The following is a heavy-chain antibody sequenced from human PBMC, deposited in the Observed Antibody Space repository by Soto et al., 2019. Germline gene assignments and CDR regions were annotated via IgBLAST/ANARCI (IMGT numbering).Heavy chain of an antibody. V-gene: IGHV4-61*01. CDR2: IYYSGST. J-gene: IGHJ4*02. D-gene: IGHD3-22*01. Sequence: SETPSLTCTVSGGSVSSGSYYWSWIRQPPGKGLEWIGYIYYSGSTNYNPSLKSRVTISVDTSKNQFSLKLSSVTAADTAVYYCARYRYYDSSGYYLDGYYFDYWGQGTLVTVSS. CDR3: ARYRYYDSSGYYLDGYYFDY. CDR1: GGSVSSGSYY.